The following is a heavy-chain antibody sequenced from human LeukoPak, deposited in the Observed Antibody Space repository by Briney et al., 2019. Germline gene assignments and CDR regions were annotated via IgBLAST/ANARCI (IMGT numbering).Heavy chain of an antibody. CDR2: IYSGGST. Sequence: GGSLRLSCAASGFTVSSNYMSWVRQAPGKGLEWVSVIYSGGSTYYADSVKGRFTISRDNSKNTLYLQMNSLRAEDAALYYCVKDLFCSSTSCYMFDYWGQGTQVTVSS. CDR1: GFTVSSNY. D-gene: IGHD2-2*02. J-gene: IGHJ4*02. CDR3: VKDLFCSSTSCYMFDY. V-gene: IGHV3-53*01.